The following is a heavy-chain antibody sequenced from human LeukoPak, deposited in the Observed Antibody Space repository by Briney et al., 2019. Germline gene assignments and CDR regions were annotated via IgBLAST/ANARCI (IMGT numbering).Heavy chain of an antibody. Sequence: PGRSLRLSCAASGFTFSTSWMNWVRRAPGKGLEWVALIKEHGSEIYHADSVKGRFTISRDDAASSLYLQMHSLRAEDTAVYYRATDRGTYWGQGTLVTVSS. CDR1: GFTFSTSW. J-gene: IGHJ4*02. CDR3: ATDRGTY. V-gene: IGHV3-7*01. CDR2: IKEHGSEI. D-gene: IGHD3-10*01.